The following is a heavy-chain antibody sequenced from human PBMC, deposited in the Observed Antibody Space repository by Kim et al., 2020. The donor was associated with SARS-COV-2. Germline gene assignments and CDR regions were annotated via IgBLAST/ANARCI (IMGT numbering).Heavy chain of an antibody. J-gene: IGHJ3*02. D-gene: IGHD2-2*01. CDR3: AKFREYCSSTSCYSDAFDI. V-gene: IGHV3-23*01. Sequence: GRFTISRDDSKHTLYLQMNSLRAEDTAVYYCAKFREYCSSTSCYSDAFDIWGQGTMVTVSS.